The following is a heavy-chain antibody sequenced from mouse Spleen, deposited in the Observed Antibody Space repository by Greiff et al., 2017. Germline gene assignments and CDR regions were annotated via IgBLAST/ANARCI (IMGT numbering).Heavy chain of an antibody. D-gene: IGHD1-1*01. Sequence: QVQLQQSGAELVRPGTSVKVSCKASGYAFTNYLIEWVKQRPGQGLEWIGVINPGSGGTNYNEKFKGKATLTADKSSSTAYMQLSSLTSEDSAVYFCARRGTTVVAYFDYWGQGTTLTVSS. CDR1: GYAFTNYL. CDR2: INPGSGGT. J-gene: IGHJ2*01. CDR3: ARRGTTVVAYFDY. V-gene: IGHV1-54*01.